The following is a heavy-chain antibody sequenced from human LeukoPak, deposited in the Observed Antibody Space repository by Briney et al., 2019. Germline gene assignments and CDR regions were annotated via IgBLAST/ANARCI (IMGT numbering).Heavy chain of an antibody. CDR3: ARERLRSFDY. D-gene: IGHD4-17*01. J-gene: IGHJ4*02. Sequence: PSETLSLTCTVSGGSITGYYWSWIRQPPGKGLEWIGYIYNSGSTNYSPSLKSRVTISVDTSKNQFSLKLTSVTAADTAVYYCARERLRSFDYWGQGTLVTVSS. V-gene: IGHV4-59*01. CDR2: IYNSGST. CDR1: GGSITGYY.